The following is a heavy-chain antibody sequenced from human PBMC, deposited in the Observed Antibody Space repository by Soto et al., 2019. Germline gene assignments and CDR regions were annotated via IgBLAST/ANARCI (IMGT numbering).Heavy chain of an antibody. Sequence: QVQLVQSGAEVKKPGSSVKVSCKASGGTFSSYTISWVRQAPGQGLEWMGRIIPILGIANYAQKFQGRVTITADKSTSTAYMELSSLRSVDTAVYYSATDPTMDVWGQGTTVTVSS. CDR1: GGTFSSYT. CDR2: IIPILGIA. J-gene: IGHJ6*02. V-gene: IGHV1-69*08. CDR3: ATDPTMDV.